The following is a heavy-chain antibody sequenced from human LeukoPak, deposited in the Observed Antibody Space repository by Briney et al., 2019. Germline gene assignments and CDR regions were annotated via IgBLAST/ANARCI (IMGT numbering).Heavy chain of an antibody. CDR1: GLTFSTSG. D-gene: IGHD6-19*01. CDR2: IGPTGSDR. CDR3: ATETSGRHYDY. V-gene: IGHV3-21*06. Sequence: GGSLRLSCTASGLTFSTSGFNWVPQAPEKGLEWVASIGPTGSDRYHADSIKGRFTISRDNANNFLYLQMNSLRAEDAAVYYCATETSGRHYDYCGERSLLTDSS. J-gene: IGHJ4*02.